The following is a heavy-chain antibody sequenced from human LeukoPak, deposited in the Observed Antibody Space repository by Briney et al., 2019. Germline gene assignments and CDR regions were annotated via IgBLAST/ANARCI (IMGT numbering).Heavy chain of an antibody. CDR2: IYYSGST. V-gene: IGHV4-59*01. CDR1: GGSISSYY. Sequence: SETLSLTCSVSGGSISSYYWSWIRQPPGKGLEWIGYIYYSGSTNYNPSLKSRVTISVDTSKNQFSLKLSSVTAADTAVYYCARGGACSSTSCYFDPWGQGTLVTVSS. CDR3: ARGGACSSTSCYFDP. J-gene: IGHJ5*02. D-gene: IGHD2-2*01.